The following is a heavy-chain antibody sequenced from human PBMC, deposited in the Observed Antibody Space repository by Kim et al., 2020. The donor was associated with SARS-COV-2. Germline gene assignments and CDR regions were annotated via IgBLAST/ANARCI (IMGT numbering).Heavy chain of an antibody. CDR1: GFTFSGSA. D-gene: IGHD3-10*01. J-gene: IGHJ5*02. V-gene: IGHV3-73*01. CDR3: TRQTGLLWFGEPTLAHWFDP. CDR2: IRSKANRYAT. Sequence: GGSLRLSWAASGFTFSGSAMHWVRQASGKGLEWVGRIRSKANRYATAYAASVKGRFPITRDDSKNTAYLQMNSLKTDDTAVYYCTRQTGLLWFGEPTLAHWFDPWGQGTLVTVSS.